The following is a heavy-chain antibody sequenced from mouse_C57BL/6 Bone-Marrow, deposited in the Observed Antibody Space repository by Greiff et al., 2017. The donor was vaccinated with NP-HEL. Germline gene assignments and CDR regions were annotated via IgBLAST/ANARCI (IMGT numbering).Heavy chain of an antibody. Sequence: QVQLQQSGAELVRPGASVTLSCKASGYTFTDYEMHWVKQTPVHGLEWIGAIDPETGGTAYNQKFKGKAILTVDKSSSTAYMELSSLTSEDSAVYYCTRGGPIGVDYWGQGTSVTVSS. CDR3: TRGGPIGVDY. V-gene: IGHV1-15*01. CDR1: GYTFTDYE. CDR2: IDPETGGT. J-gene: IGHJ4*01.